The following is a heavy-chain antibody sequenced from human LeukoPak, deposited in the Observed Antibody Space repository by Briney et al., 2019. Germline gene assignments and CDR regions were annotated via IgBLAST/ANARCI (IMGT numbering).Heavy chain of an antibody. CDR1: GFTFSTYG. CDR3: AKEYLIWFGDFDAFDI. J-gene: IGHJ3*02. CDR2: ISYDVSNK. V-gene: IGHV3-30*18. Sequence: PTGGSLRLSCAASGFTFSTYGMHWVRQAPGKGLKWVAVISYDVSNKYYADSVKGRFTISRDNSKNTLYLQMNSLRAEDTAVYYCAKEYLIWFGDFDAFDIWGQGTMVTVSS. D-gene: IGHD3-10*01.